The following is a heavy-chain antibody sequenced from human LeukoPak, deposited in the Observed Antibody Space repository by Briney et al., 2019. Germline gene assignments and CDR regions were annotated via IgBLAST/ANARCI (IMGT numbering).Heavy chain of an antibody. J-gene: IGHJ5*02. CDR3: ARVLGSSEWFDP. D-gene: IGHD6-6*01. Sequence: GGSLRLSCAASGFTFNSYAMSWVRQAPGKGLEWVSAISGSGGRTYYADSVKGRFTISRDNSKNTLYLQMNSLRAEDTAIYYCARVLGSSEWFDPWGQGTLVTVSS. CDR1: GFTFNSYA. CDR2: ISGSGGRT. V-gene: IGHV3-23*01.